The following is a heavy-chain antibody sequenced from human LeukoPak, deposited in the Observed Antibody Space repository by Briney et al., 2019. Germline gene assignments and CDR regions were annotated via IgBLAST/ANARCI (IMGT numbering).Heavy chain of an antibody. J-gene: IGHJ5*01. CDR3: ARDKRAVARYYGSGWFDS. CDR1: GYSISSGYY. CDR2: IYHGGST. D-gene: IGHD3-10*01. V-gene: IGHV4-38-2*02. Sequence: SETLSLTCTVSGYSISSGYYWGWIRQSPGKGLEWIGSIYHGGSTYYNPPLKSRVTISVDTSKNQFSLKLSSVTAADTAVYYCARDKRAVARYYGSGWFDSWGQGTLVTVSS.